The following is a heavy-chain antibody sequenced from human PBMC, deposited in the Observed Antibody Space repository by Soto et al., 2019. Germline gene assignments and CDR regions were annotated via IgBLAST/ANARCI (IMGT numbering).Heavy chain of an antibody. CDR2: IYHSGST. CDR3: ARVSGSYYYGMDV. J-gene: IGHJ6*02. V-gene: IGHV4-4*02. D-gene: IGHD1-26*01. Sequence: SETLSLTCAVSGGSISSSNWWSWVRQPPGKGLEWIGEIYHSGSTNYNPSLKSRVTISVDKSKNQFSLKLSSVTAADTAVYYCARVSGSYYYGMDVWRQGTTVTVSS. CDR1: GGSISSSNW.